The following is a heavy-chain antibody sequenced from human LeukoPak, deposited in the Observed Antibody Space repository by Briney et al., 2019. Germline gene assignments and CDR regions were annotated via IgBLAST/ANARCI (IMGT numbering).Heavy chain of an antibody. V-gene: IGHV5-51*01. CDR3: MRHVAAGDRTSWSDY. CDR2: IYPGDFGI. CDR1: GYSFTTYW. D-gene: IGHD2-2*01. J-gene: IGHJ4*02. Sequence: GESLKISCHASGYSFTTYWIGWVRQMPGKGLEWMGIIYPGDFGIRYSPSFQGQVTISADRSINTAYLQWRSLKASDTAIYYCMRHVAAGDRTSWSDYWGQGTLITVSS.